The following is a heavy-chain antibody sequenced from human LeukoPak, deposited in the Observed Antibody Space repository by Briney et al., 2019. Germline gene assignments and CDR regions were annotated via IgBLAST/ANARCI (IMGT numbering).Heavy chain of an antibody. V-gene: IGHV2-70*11. CDR2: IDWGDDK. CDR3: ARIRWDYYDSSGYYNGDYYYYYCMDV. Sequence: SGPALVKPPQTLTLTCTFSGFSLSPSGMCVSWIRQPPGKALEWLARIDWGDDKYYSTSLKTRLTISKDTSKNQVVLTMTNMDPVDTATYYCARIRWDYYDSSGYYNGDYYYYYCMDVWGKGTTVTVSS. J-gene: IGHJ6*03. CDR1: GFSLSPSGMC. D-gene: IGHD3-22*01.